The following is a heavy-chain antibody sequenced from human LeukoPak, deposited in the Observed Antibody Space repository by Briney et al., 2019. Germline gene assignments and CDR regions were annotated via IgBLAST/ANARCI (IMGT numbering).Heavy chain of an antibody. V-gene: IGHV6-1*01. J-gene: IGHJ4*02. CDR2: TYDRPKWYN. D-gene: IGHD6-19*01. CDR1: GDSASSNRAA. Sequence: SQTLSLTCAISGDSASSNRAAWNWIRQSPSRGLEWLGRTYDRPKWYNDYAVSVRSRITIDPYTSKNQFSLQLNSVTPEDTAVYYCARDPYSSGCFDYWGQGTLVTVSS. CDR3: ARDPYSSGCFDY.